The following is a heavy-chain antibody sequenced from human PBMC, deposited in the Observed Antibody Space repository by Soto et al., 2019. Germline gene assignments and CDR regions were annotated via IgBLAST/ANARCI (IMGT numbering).Heavy chain of an antibody. D-gene: IGHD2-15*01. Sequence: SETLSLTCTVSGGSISSSSYYWGWIRQPPGKGLEWIGSIYYSGSTYYNPSLKSRVTISVDTSKNQFSLKLSSVTAADTAVYYCARLKIGGYCSGGSCRDYWGQGTLVTVSS. CDR1: GGSISSSSYY. V-gene: IGHV4-39*01. J-gene: IGHJ4*02. CDR2: IYYSGST. CDR3: ARLKIGGYCSGGSCRDY.